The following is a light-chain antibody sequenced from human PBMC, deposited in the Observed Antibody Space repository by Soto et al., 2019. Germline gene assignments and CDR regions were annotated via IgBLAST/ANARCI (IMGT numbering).Light chain of an antibody. V-gene: IGKV3-15*01. J-gene: IGKJ4*01. CDR2: GAS. CDR1: QSVSSN. CDR3: QQYNDWPPS. Sequence: EVVMTQSPATLSVSPGERATLSCRASQSVSSNLAWYQQKPGQAPRLLIYGASFRATDIPARFSGSGSKTEFTLTISSLPSEDFAVYYCQQYNDWPPSFGGGTKVEIK.